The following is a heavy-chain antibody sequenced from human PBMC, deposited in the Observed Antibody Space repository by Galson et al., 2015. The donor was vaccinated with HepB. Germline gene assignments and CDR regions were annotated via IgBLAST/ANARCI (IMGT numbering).Heavy chain of an antibody. CDR1: GSSFTGYY. CDR3: ARSSFQHQLIGPFDY. D-gene: IGHD3-22*01. V-gene: IGHV1-2*02. CDR2: INPYTGAT. Sequence: SVKVSCKASGSSFTGYYIHWVRQDPGQGLEWMGWINPYTGATNYAQKFQGRVTVTRDTSISTTYMELGRLTSDDTALYYCARSSFQHQLIGPFDYWGQGTPVTVSS. J-gene: IGHJ4*02.